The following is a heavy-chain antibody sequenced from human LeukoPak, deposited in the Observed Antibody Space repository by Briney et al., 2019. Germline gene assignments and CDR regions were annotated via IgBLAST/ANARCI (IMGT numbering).Heavy chain of an antibody. V-gene: IGHV1-2*02. J-gene: IGHJ4*02. Sequence: ASVNVSCKASGYTFTNNYIHWDRQAPGHGLEYMGWINFNRGNTNYAEKFQGRVTMTRDTSIDTDYMDLSRLRSDDTALYYCARDKSNGIGIVYWGEGTPVTVSS. CDR1: GYTFTNNY. CDR2: INFNRGNT. D-gene: IGHD1-26*01. CDR3: ARDKSNGIGIVY.